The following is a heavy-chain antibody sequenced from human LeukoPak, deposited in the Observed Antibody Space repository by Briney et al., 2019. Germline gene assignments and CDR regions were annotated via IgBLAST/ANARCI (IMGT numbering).Heavy chain of an antibody. CDR2: INPSGGST. CDR1: GFTFTNYN. CDR3: ARGYSSSSQVKNWFDP. Sequence: GASVKVSCKASGFTFTNYNMHWVRQAPGQGLEWMGIINPSGGSTSYAQKFQGRVTMTRDMSTSTVYMELSSLRSEDTAVYYCARGYSSSSQVKNWFDPWGQGTLVTVSS. V-gene: IGHV1-46*01. J-gene: IGHJ5*02. D-gene: IGHD6-6*01.